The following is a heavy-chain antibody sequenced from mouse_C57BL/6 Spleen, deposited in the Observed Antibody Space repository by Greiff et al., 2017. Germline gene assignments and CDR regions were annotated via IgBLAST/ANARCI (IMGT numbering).Heavy chain of an antibody. V-gene: IGHV1-64*01. CDR2: IHPNRGST. CDR3: ARSHYYGNYV. J-gene: IGHJ3*01. CDR1: GYTFTSYW. D-gene: IGHD2-1*01. Sequence: QIQLQQSGAELVKPGASVKLSCKASGYTFTSYWMHWVKQRPGQGLEWIGMIHPNRGSTNYNEKFKSKATLTVDKSSSTAYMQLSSLTSEDSAVYYCARSHYYGNYVWGQGTLVTVSA.